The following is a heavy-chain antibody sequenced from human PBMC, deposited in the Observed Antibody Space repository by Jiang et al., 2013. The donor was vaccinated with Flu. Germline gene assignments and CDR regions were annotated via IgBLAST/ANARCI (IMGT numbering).Heavy chain of an antibody. J-gene: IGHJ5*02. CDR1: GYTFTTYG. D-gene: IGHD3-9*01. V-gene: IGHV1-18*01. Sequence: GAEVKKPGASVKVSCKASGYTFTTYGISWVRQAPGQGLEWMGWISAYNGNTNYAESLQGRVTMTTDTSTSTAYMELRSLRSDDTAVYYCARDKPDYDILTGYYRDWFDPGAREPLSPSPQ. CDR2: ISAYNGNT. CDR3: ARDKPDYDILTGYYRDWFDP.